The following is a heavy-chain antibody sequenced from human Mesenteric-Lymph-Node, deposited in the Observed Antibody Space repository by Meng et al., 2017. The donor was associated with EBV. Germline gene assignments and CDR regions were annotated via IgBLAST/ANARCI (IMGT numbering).Heavy chain of an antibody. J-gene: IGHJ4*02. V-gene: IGHV1-18*01. CDR2: ISPYNDNT. CDR1: GYTFTTHG. CDR3: AREAVTRDFDS. D-gene: IGHD4-11*01. Sequence: QVNLVQSGAEVKKPGASVKVSCKASGYTFTTHGISWVRQAPGQGLEWMGWISPYNDNTNSAQKFQGRVTITADRSTSTVYMELSALISDDTAVYYCAREAVTRDFDSWGQGTLVTVSS.